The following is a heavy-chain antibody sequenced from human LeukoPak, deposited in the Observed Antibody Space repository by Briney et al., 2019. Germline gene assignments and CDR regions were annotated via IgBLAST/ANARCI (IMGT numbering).Heavy chain of an antibody. D-gene: IGHD3-10*01. CDR1: GFTFSSYW. J-gene: IGHJ1*01. CDR3: AVLEGYYSGSGTYH. CDR2: INTDGSST. V-gene: IGHV3-74*01. Sequence: GGSLRLSCAASGFTFSSYWMHWVRQAPGKGLVWVSRINTDGSSTSYADSVKGRFTISRDNAKNTLYLQMNSLRAEDTAVYYCAVLEGYYSGSGTYHWGQGILVTVSS.